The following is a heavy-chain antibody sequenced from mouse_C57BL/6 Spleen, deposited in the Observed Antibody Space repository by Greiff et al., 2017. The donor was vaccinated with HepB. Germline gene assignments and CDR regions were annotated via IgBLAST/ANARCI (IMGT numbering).Heavy chain of an antibody. CDR2: IDPSDSET. V-gene: IGHV1-52*01. CDR3: AREGDGYYEADY. D-gene: IGHD2-3*01. J-gene: IGHJ2*01. Sequence: QVQLQQPGAELARPGSSVKLSCKASGYTFTSYWMHWVKQRPIQGLEWIGKIDPSDSETHYNQKFKDKATLTVDKSSSTAYMQLSSLTSENSAVYDCAREGDGYYEADYWGQGTTLTVSS. CDR1: GYTFTSYW.